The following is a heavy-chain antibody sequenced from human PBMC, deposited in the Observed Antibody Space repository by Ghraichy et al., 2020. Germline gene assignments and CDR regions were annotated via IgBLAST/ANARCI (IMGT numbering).Heavy chain of an antibody. J-gene: IGHJ1*01. CDR1: GFTFSSYA. V-gene: IGHV3-23*01. CDR2: ISVGGGST. Sequence: GSLNISCAASGFTFSSYAMSWVRQAPGKGLEWVSSISVGGGSTYYADSVKGRFTISRDNSKDTLYLQMNSLRAEDTAVYYCAKDSRMATIAEYFQHWGQGTLVTVSS. D-gene: IGHD5-12*01. CDR3: AKDSRMATIAEYFQH.